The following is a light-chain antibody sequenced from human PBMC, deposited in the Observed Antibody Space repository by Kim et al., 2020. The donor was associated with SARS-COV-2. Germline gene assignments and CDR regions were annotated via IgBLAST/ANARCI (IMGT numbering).Light chain of an antibody. Sequence: RDAMFSSGERPNTGTYGEAGYKHRPGRAPTTLIYGNDQQPPGVPDRFSGTKSGTSASLDISGLQTADEAQCSCAAWDDRLSGPVFGGGTQLTVL. V-gene: IGLV1-44*01. CDR1: RPNTGTYG. CDR2: GND. CDR3: AAWDDRLSGPV. J-gene: IGLJ7*01.